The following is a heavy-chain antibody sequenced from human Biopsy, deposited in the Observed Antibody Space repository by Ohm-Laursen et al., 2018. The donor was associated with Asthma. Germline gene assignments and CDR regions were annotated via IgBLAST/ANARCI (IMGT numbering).Heavy chain of an antibody. D-gene: IGHD3-10*01. Sequence: SVKVSCTTSGYIFNSAGITWVRQAPGQGLGWMGWISVYNGNTKVAQKLQDRVTMITDTSTSTAYMELRSLRSDDTAVYFCARAVDYSHYYGIDVWGQGTTITVS. V-gene: IGHV1-18*01. CDR2: ISVYNGNT. CDR3: ARAVDYSHYYGIDV. J-gene: IGHJ6*02. CDR1: GYIFNSAG.